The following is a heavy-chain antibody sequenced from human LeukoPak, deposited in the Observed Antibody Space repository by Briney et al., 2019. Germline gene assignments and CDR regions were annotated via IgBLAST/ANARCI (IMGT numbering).Heavy chain of an antibody. CDR3: SSQISRGGN. CDR1: GFSFSTYW. J-gene: IGHJ1*01. V-gene: IGHV3-74*01. D-gene: IGHD3-16*01. CDR2: ITPDGSST. Sequence: GGSLRLSCAASGFSFSTYWMHWVRQVPGKGPEWVSHITPDGSSTNYADSVKGRFTISRDNAKNTLYLQMNSLRAEDAAVYYCSSQISRGGNWGQGTLVTVSS.